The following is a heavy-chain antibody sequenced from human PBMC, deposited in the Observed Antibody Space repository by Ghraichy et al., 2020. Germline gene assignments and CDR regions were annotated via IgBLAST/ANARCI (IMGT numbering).Heavy chain of an antibody. CDR2: IYWDDDK. CDR1: GFSFSTGGVG. J-gene: IGHJ6*02. V-gene: IGHV2-5*02. Sequence: SGPTLVKPTQSLTLTCTFSGFSFSTGGVGVGWIRQPPGKALEWLALIYWDDDKRYSPSLKTRLTITKDTSKNQVVLTMTHLDPVDTATYYCAHGHYDILFGGMDVWGQGTTVTVSS. D-gene: IGHD3-9*01. CDR3: AHGHYDILFGGMDV.